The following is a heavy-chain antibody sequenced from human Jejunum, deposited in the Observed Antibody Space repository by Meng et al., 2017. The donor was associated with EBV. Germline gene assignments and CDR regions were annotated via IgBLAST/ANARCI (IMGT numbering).Heavy chain of an antibody. CDR2: IFHAGNT. V-gene: IGHV4-4*02. CDR1: GDSIISTDTW. D-gene: IGHD3-16*01. J-gene: IGHJ4*02. Sequence: QLQESGPGLVKPSGTLTLTCGVAGDSIISTDTWWSWVRQPPGKWLEWIGEIFHAGNTNYNPSLKSQVTMSVDTSKNQFSLNLSSVTAADSAVYYCARGSHYTWDVWGQGTLVTVSS. CDR3: ARGSHYTWDV.